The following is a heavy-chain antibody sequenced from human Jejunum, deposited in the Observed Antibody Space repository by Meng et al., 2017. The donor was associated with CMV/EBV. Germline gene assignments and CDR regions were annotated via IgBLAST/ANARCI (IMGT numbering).Heavy chain of an antibody. CDR3: VRDFWSDFYAY. J-gene: IGHJ4*02. D-gene: IGHD3-3*01. CDR1: GYTFTTYG. Sequence: QGPLVQSGAEVKKPGASVKVSCKTSGYTFTTYGSSWVRQAPGQGLEWVGWSSTSNGNTHYAQKVQDRVTMTTDTSTSTAYMELRSLTSDDTAVYYCVRDFWSDFYAYWGQGTLVTVSS. V-gene: IGHV1-18*01. CDR2: SSTSNGNT.